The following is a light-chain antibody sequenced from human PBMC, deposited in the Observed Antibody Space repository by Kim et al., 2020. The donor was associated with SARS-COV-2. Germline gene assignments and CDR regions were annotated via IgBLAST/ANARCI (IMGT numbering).Light chain of an antibody. CDR2: YDS. CDR1: SIGSKS. CDR3: QVWDSSSDHRVV. V-gene: IGLV3-21*04. Sequence: PGRTAGLTCGGPSIGSKSVHWYQQKPGQAPVLVISYDSDRPSGIPERFSGSNSGNTATLTISRVEAGDEADYYCQVWDSSSDHRVVFGGGTQLTVL. J-gene: IGLJ2*01.